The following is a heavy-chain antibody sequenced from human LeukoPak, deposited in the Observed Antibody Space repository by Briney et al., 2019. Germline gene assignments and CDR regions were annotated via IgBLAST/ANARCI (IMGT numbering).Heavy chain of an antibody. CDR1: GYTFTGYY. J-gene: IGHJ4*02. V-gene: IGHV1-2*02. Sequence: ASVKVSCKASGYTFTGYYMHWVRQAPGQGLEWMGWINPNSGGTNYAQKFQGRVTMTRDTSISTAYMELSRLRSDDTAVYYCARDWGRDYGIDYWGQGTLVTVSS. D-gene: IGHD4-17*01. CDR2: INPNSGGT. CDR3: ARDWGRDYGIDY.